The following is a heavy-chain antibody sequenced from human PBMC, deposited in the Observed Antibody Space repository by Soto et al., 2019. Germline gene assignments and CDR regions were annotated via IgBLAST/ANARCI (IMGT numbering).Heavy chain of an antibody. CDR2: VYNSGTT. J-gene: IGHJ4*02. Sequence: RSLTCSVSGVSISNYYWNWIRQPAGKGPEWIGRVYNSGTTNSNPSLRSRVTMSIDTAKRQFSLNLRSVTAADTAVYFCARGGEPASGTRALDFWGQGILVTVSS. CDR1: GVSISNYY. CDR3: ARGGEPASGTRALDF. D-gene: IGHD2-21*01. V-gene: IGHV4-4*07.